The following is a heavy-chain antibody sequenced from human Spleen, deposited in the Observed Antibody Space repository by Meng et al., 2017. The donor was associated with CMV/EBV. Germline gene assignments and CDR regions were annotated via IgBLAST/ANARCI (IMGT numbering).Heavy chain of an antibody. Sequence: QVELPRCGERLVKPSVTLVFTCAVYGGSFISFYWHWVRQPPGKGLERIGEINHSGSTNYNPSLKSRVTISVDTSKNQFSLKLSSVTAADTAVYYCARGVRFYYWGQGTLVTVSS. J-gene: IGHJ4*02. D-gene: IGHD1-1*01. CDR1: GGSFISFY. V-gene: IGHV4-34*01. CDR3: ARGVRFYY. CDR2: INHSGST.